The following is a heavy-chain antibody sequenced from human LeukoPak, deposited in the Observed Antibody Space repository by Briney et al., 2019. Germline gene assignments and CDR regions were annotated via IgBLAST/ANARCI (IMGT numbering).Heavy chain of an antibody. CDR3: ARPSGYSYRSFDI. CDR1: GFTVSSNY. D-gene: IGHD3-22*01. CDR2: IYSGGST. V-gene: IGHV3-66*02. J-gene: IGHJ3*02. Sequence: PGGSLRLSCAASGFTVSSNYMSWVRQAPGRGLGWVSVIYSGGSTYYADSVKGRFTISRDNSKNTLYLQMNSLRAEDTAVYYCARPSGYSYRSFDIWGQGTMVTVSS.